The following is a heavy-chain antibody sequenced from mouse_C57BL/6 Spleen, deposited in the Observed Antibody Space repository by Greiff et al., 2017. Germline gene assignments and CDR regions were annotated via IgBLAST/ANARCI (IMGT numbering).Heavy chain of an antibody. CDR1: GYTFTTYP. D-gene: IGHD2-3*01. Sequence: VQLQQSGAELVKPGASVKMSCKASGYTFTTYPIEWMKQNHGKSLEWIGNFHPYNDDTKYNEKFKGKATLTVDKSSSTAYLELSRLPSDDSAVYYCARRDGYSYYFDDWGQGTTLTVSS. CDR2: FHPYNDDT. J-gene: IGHJ2*01. V-gene: IGHV1-47*01. CDR3: ARRDGYSYYFDD.